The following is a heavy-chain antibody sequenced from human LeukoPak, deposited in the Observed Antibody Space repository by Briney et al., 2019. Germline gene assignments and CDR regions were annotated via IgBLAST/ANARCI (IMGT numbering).Heavy chain of an antibody. V-gene: IGHV4-39*01. Sequence: SETLSLTCTVSGGSISSSSYYWGWIRQPPGKGLEWIGSIYYSGSTYYNPSLKSRVTISVDTSRNQFSLKLSSVTAADTAVYYCARRWFGEVSYFEYWGQGTLVTVSS. D-gene: IGHD3-10*01. CDR1: GGSISSSSYY. J-gene: IGHJ4*02. CDR2: IYYSGST. CDR3: ARRWFGEVSYFEY.